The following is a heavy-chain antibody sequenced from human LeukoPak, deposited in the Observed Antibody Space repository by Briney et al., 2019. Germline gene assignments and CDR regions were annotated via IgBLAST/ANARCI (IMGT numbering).Heavy chain of an antibody. CDR3: VRDGGVSGYDLLDY. CDR1: GFTFRSYW. D-gene: IGHD5-12*01. CDR2: IKQDGSEK. Sequence: PGGSLRLSCAAFGFTFRSYWMSWVRQAPGKGLEWVANIKQDGSEKYYVDSVKGRFTISRDNAKNSLNLQMNSLRAEDTAVYYCVRDGGVSGYDLLDYWGQGTLVTVSS. V-gene: IGHV3-7*01. J-gene: IGHJ4*02.